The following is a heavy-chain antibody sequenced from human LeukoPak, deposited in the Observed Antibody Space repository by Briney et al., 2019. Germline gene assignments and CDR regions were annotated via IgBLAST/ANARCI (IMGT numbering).Heavy chain of an antibody. J-gene: IGHJ4*02. Sequence: PGGSLRLSCAASEFTFSSYTMTWVRQAPGKGLEWVSVIYSGGSTYYADSVKGRFTISRDNSKNTLYLQMNSLRAEDTAVYYCARALLWFGELRPVPFDYWGQGTLVTVSS. CDR2: IYSGGST. D-gene: IGHD3-10*01. V-gene: IGHV3-66*01. CDR1: EFTFSSYT. CDR3: ARALLWFGELRPVPFDY.